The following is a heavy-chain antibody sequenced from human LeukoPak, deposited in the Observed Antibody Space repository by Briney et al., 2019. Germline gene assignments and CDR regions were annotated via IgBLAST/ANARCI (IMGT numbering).Heavy chain of an antibody. CDR2: INHSGST. J-gene: IGHJ6*03. V-gene: IGHV4-34*01. CDR3: ARDRHDFWSGCYGQEDYYYYMDV. Sequence: SETLSLTCAVYGGSFSGYYWSWIRQPPGKGLEWIGEINHSGSTNYNPSLKSRVTISVDTSKNQFSLKLSSVTAADTAVYYCARDRHDFWSGCYGQEDYYYYMDVWGKGTTVTVSS. CDR1: GGSFSGYY. D-gene: IGHD3-3*01.